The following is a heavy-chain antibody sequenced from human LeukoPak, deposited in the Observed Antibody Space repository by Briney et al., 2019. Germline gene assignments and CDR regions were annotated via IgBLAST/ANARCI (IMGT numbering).Heavy chain of an antibody. CDR2: MNPNSGNT. J-gene: IGHJ4*02. V-gene: IGHV1-8*01. CDR3: ATDFAAGTGFDY. D-gene: IGHD6-13*01. Sequence: ASVKVSCKASGYTFTSYDINWVRQATGQGLEWMGWMNPNSGNTGYAQKFQGRVTMTEDTSTDTAYMELSSLRSEDTAVYYCATDFAAGTGFDYWGQGTLVTVSS. CDR1: GYTFTSYD.